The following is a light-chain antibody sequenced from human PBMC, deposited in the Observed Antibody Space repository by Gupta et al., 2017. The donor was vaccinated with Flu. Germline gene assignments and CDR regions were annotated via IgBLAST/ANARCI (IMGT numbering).Light chain of an antibody. Sequence: GKRARSNSGGKNIGSKSVHWYQQKAGQAPVLVVYDDSDRISGMPERFSGANSENTATLTISRVEDGEEADYYCQVGDSSSDHEVFGTGTKVTVL. CDR2: DDS. CDR1: NIGSKS. CDR3: QVGDSSSDHEV. J-gene: IGLJ1*01. V-gene: IGLV3-21*03.